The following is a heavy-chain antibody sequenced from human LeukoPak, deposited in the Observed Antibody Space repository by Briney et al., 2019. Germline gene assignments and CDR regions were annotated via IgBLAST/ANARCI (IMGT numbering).Heavy chain of an antibody. CDR2: IYYSGST. D-gene: IGHD2-2*03. V-gene: IGHV4-59*01. J-gene: IGHJ5*02. CDR1: GGSISSYC. CDR3: ASGYCSSTSCLFDP. Sequence: SETLSLTCTVSGGSISSYCWSWIRQPLGKGLEWIGYIYYSGSTNYNPSLKSRVTISVDTSKNQFSLKLSSVTAADTAVYYCASGYCSSTSCLFDPWGQGTLVTVSS.